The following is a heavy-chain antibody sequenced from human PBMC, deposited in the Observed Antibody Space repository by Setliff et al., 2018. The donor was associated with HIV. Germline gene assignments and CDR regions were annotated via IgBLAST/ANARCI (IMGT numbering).Heavy chain of an antibody. CDR2: IYNSGYT. CDR3: ARGDGYRGNDAYYDSGMDV. Sequence: PSETLSLTCKVSGAPISSYYWNWIRQPPGKGLEWIGYIYNSGYTNYKLSLKSRVTISLDTSKNQFSLNLRSVTAADTAVYYCARGDGYRGNDAYYDSGMDVWGQGITVTVSS. V-gene: IGHV4-59*01. CDR1: GAPISSYY. D-gene: IGHD5-12*01. J-gene: IGHJ6*02.